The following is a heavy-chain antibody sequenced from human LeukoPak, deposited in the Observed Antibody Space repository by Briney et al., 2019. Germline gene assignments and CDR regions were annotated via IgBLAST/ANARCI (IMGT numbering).Heavy chain of an antibody. CDR1: GFTFNRIA. D-gene: IGHD6-19*01. V-gene: IGHV3-23*01. CDR3: VRRGDASSGWGDHDF. CDR2: IGGSGDKT. Sequence: PGGSLRLSCAASGFTFNRIAISWVRQAPGKGLEWVSTIGGSGDKTFYADSVKGRFTISRDNSKNMVHLQMNSLTSEDTALYYCVRRGDASSGWGDHDFWGQGALVTVSS. J-gene: IGHJ4*02.